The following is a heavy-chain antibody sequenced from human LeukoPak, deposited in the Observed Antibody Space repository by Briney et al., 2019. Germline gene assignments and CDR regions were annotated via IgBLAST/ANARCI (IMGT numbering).Heavy chain of an antibody. CDR1: GGTFSSYA. J-gene: IGHJ6*02. CDR2: IIPIFGTA. Sequence: GASVKVSCKASGGTFSSYAISWVRQAPGQGLEWMGGIIPIFGTANYAQKFQGRVTITADESTSTAYMELSSLRSEDTAVYYCARDGRYGMDVWGQGTTVTVSS. CDR3: ARDGRYGMDV. V-gene: IGHV1-69*13.